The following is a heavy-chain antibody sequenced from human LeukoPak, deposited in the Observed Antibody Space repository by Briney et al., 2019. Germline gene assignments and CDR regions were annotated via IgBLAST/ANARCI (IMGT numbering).Heavy chain of an antibody. CDR1: GGSISRGGFY. J-gene: IGHJ6*04. Sequence: SGTLSLTCTVSGGSISRGGFYWSWIRQHPGKGLEWIGYIYYSGSTYYNPSLKSRVTISLDTSKNQFSLRLSSVTAADTAVYYCARDFEADYGDFSSPYHGMDVWGKGTTVTVSS. V-gene: IGHV4-31*03. CDR2: IYYSGST. CDR3: ARDFEADYGDFSSPYHGMDV. D-gene: IGHD4-17*01.